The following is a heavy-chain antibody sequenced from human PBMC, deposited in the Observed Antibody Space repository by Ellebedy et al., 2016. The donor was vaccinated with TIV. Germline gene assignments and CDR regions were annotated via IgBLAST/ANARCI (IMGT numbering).Heavy chain of an antibody. J-gene: IGHJ4*02. Sequence: GESLKISCAASGYTFSSYWMHWVRQAPGKGLVWVSRINSDGSSPIYADSVKGRFTISRDNAKNTLYLQMNSLRAEDTALYFCARNRYCSSGDCYALGYWGQGTLVTVSS. CDR3: ARNRYCSSGDCYALGY. CDR1: GYTFSSYW. CDR2: INSDGSSP. D-gene: IGHD2-15*01. V-gene: IGHV3-74*01.